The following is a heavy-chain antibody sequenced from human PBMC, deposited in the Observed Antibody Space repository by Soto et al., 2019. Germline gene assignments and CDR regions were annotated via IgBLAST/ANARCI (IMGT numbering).Heavy chain of an antibody. V-gene: IGHV1-18*01. J-gene: IGHJ6*03. CDR2: ISAYNGNT. D-gene: IGHD2-15*01. Sequence: ASVKVSCKASGYTFTSYGISWVRQAPGQGLEWMGWISAYNGNTNYAQKLQGRVTMTTDTSTSTAYMELRSLRSDDTAVYYCARDHCSGGSCYIYYMDVWGKGTTVTVSS. CDR3: ARDHCSGGSCYIYYMDV. CDR1: GYTFTSYG.